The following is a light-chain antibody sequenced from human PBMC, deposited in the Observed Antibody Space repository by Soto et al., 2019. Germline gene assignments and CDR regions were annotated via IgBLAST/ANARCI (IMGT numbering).Light chain of an antibody. J-gene: IGLJ2*01. CDR2: EGS. Sequence: QSALTQPASVSGSPGQSITISCTGTSSDVGSYNLVSWYRQHPGKAPKLMIYEGSKRPSGVSNRFSGSKSGNTASLTISGLQAEDEADYYCCSYAGSSTFVWIFGGGTKLTVL. CDR1: SSDVGSYNL. V-gene: IGLV2-23*03. CDR3: CSYAGSSTFVWI.